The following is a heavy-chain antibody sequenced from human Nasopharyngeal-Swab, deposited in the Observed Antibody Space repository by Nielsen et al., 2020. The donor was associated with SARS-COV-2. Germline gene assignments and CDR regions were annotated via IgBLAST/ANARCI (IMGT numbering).Heavy chain of an antibody. Sequence: ESLKISCAASGFIFSGPSLHWVRQASGKGLEWIGRIRSRANSYPTVYAASVKGRFTISRDDSKNTAYLQMNSLKTEDTAVYYCARAKDDSSGSLFDYWGQGNLVTVSS. D-gene: IGHD3-22*01. J-gene: IGHJ4*02. V-gene: IGHV3-73*01. CDR2: IRSRANSYPT. CDR3: ARAKDDSSGSLFDY. CDR1: GFIFSGPS.